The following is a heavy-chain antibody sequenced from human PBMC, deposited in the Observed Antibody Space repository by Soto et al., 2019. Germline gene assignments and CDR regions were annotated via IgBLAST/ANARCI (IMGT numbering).Heavy chain of an antibody. CDR2: IYPGDSDT. D-gene: IGHD3-22*01. CDR3: ASLLYYYDSSGYYPPPLDC. CDR1: GYSFTSYW. J-gene: IGHJ4*02. Sequence: GESLKISCKGSGYSFTSYWIGWVRQMPGKGLEWMGIIYPGDSDTRYSPSFQGQVTSSSDKSISTAYLLWSSLKASVTAMFYCASLLYYYDSSGYYPPPLDCWGQGTLVAVSS. V-gene: IGHV5-51*01.